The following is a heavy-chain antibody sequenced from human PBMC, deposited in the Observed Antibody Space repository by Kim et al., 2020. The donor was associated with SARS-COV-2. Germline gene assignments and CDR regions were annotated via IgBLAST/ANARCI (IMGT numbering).Heavy chain of an antibody. D-gene: IGHD3-10*01. CDR1: GFTFSSCA. CDR2: ISYDGSNK. Sequence: GGSLRLSCAASGFTFSSCAMHWVRQAPGKGLEWVAVISYDGSNKYYADSVKGRFTISRDNSKNTLYLQMNSLRAEDTALYYCARDPLSRLRGLIYSCYGMAVWGQGTTVTVS. V-gene: IGHV3-30-3*01. CDR3: ARDPLSRLRGLIYSCYGMAV. J-gene: IGHJ6*02.